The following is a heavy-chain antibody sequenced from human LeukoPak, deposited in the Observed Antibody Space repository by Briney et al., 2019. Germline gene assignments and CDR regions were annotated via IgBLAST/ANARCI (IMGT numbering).Heavy chain of an antibody. CDR1: GSTLTAYY. CDR3: ARPYYESSGLYVDAFDI. D-gene: IGHD3-22*01. Sequence: DSVKVACLPVGSTLTAYYLHWVRHAPGQGLEWMGRINPNSGGTTYAQKFQCRVTMTRHTTIGTAYMELSSLRSDDTALYYCARPYYESSGLYVDAFDIWGQGTMVTVSS. J-gene: IGHJ3*02. V-gene: IGHV1-2*06. CDR2: INPNSGGT.